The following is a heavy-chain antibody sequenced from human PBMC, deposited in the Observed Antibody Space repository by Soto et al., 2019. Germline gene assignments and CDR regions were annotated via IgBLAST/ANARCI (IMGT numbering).Heavy chain of an antibody. V-gene: IGHV3-11*06. CDR3: ARARLVVEGRFDY. J-gene: IGHJ4*02. CDR1: GFSFSDYY. CDR2: ISSTATYT. D-gene: IGHD3-22*01. Sequence: GGSLTLFCAVSGFSFSDYYMNWIRQAPGKGLEWLSYISSTATYTNYADSVRGRFTISRDSAKNSLYLDMNGLRAEDTAVYYCARARLVVEGRFDYWGQGTLVTVSS.